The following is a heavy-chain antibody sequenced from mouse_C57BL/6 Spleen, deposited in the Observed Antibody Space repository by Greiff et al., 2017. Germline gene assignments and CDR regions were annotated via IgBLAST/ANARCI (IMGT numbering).Heavy chain of an antibody. CDR1: GFSLSTFGMG. D-gene: IGHD1-1*01. J-gene: IGHJ1*03. CDR3: ARMVFYDYGSSPSYWYFDV. V-gene: IGHV8-8*01. CDR2: IWWDDDK. Sequence: VKLVESGPGILQPSPTLSLTCSFSGFSLSTFGMGVGWIRQPSGKGLEWLAHIWWDDDKYYNPALKSRLTISKDTSKNQVFLKIANVDTADTAPYYCARMVFYDYGSSPSYWYFDVWGTGTTVTVSS.